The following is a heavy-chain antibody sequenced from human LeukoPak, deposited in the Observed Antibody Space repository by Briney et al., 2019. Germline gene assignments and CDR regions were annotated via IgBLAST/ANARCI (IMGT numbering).Heavy chain of an antibody. CDR1: GFTFDDYA. CDR2: ISWNSGSI. CDR3: AKGAGELYVSPTDY. V-gene: IGHV3-9*01. D-gene: IGHD3-10*01. Sequence: GGSLRLSCAASGFTFDDYAMHWVRQAPGKGLEWVSGISWNSGSIGYADSVKGRLTIPRDNAKNSLYLQMNSLRAEDTALYYCAKGAGELYVSPTDYWGQGTLVTVSS. J-gene: IGHJ4*02.